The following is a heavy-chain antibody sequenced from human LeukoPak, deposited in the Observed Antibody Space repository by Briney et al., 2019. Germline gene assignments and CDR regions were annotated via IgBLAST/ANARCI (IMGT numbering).Heavy chain of an antibody. V-gene: IGHV3-11*01. CDR2: ISSSGSTI. Sequence: GGSLRLSCAASGFTFSDYYMSWIRQAPGKGLEWVSYISSSGSTIYYADSVKGRLTISRDNAKNSLHLQMNSLRAEDTAVYYCARDLNPTYYDVLTGPTNYYYYGLYVWGQGTTVTVSS. CDR3: ARDLNPTYYDVLTGPTNYYYYGLYV. D-gene: IGHD3-9*01. CDR1: GFTFSDYY. J-gene: IGHJ6*02.